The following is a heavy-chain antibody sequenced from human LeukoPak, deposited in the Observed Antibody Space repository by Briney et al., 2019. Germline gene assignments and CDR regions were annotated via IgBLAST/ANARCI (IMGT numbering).Heavy chain of an antibody. D-gene: IGHD6-13*01. J-gene: IGHJ5*02. CDR1: GGSISSGGYY. CDR3: ARGYGSSWYQRFNWFDP. V-gene: IGHV4-31*03. Sequence: SETLSLTCTVSGGSISSGGYYWSWIRQHPGKGLEWIGYIYYSGSTHYNPSLKSRVTISVDTSKNQFSLKLSSVTAADTAVYYCARGYGSSWYQRFNWFDPWGQGTLVTVSS. CDR2: IYYSGST.